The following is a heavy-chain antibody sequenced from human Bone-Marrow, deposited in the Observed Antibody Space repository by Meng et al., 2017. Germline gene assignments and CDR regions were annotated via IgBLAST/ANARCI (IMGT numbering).Heavy chain of an antibody. Sequence: GGSLRLSCVVSGFTFSSYAMHWVRQAPGKGLEWVAVISYDGSNKYYADSVKGRFTISRDNSKNTLYLQMNSLRAEDTAVYYCARTNYDILTGYYMTLYYGMDVWGQGTMVTVSS. J-gene: IGHJ6*02. CDR1: GFTFSSYA. CDR2: ISYDGSNK. D-gene: IGHD3-9*01. CDR3: ARTNYDILTGYYMTLYYGMDV. V-gene: IGHV3-30*01.